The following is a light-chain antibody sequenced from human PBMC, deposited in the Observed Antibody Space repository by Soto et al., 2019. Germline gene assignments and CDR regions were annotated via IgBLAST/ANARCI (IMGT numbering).Light chain of an antibody. CDR3: VLYMGSGIRV. J-gene: IGLJ2*01. Sequence: QTVVTQEPSFSASPGGTVTLTCGLSSGSVSTSYYPSWYQQTPGQAPRTLIYSTNTRSSGVPDRFSGSILGNKAALTITGAQADDESDYYCVLYMGSGIRVFGGGTKLTVL. CDR1: SGSVSTSYY. CDR2: STN. V-gene: IGLV8-61*01.